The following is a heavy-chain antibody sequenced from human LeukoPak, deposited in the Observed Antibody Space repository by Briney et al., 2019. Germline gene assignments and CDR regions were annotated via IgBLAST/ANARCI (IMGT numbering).Heavy chain of an antibody. CDR1: GGAFSTSRYY. CDR2: LFYIGST. CDR3: ARQYGGSPFSLYYYYMDV. V-gene: IGHV4-39*01. Sequence: AAETLRLTCTVPGGAFSTSRYYGGGIRPAQGRGVEWIGSLFYIGSTSYNPSIKSRVTISVDTSKNQFSLKLSSVAAADTAVYYCARQYGGSPFSLYYYYMDVWGKGTTVTVSS. J-gene: IGHJ6*03. D-gene: IGHD4-23*01.